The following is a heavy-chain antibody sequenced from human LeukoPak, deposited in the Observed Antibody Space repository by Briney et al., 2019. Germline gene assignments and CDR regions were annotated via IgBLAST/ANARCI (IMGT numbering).Heavy chain of an antibody. J-gene: IGHJ4*02. D-gene: IGHD6-13*01. CDR1: GGTFSDYS. CDR2: INPNSGGT. V-gene: IGHV1-2*02. Sequence: PSVKVSCKASGGTFSDYSISWVRQAPGQGLEWMGWINPNSGGTNYAQKFQGRVTMTRDTSISTAYMELSRLRSDDTAVYYCARDPVAAADVYWGQGTLVTVSS. CDR3: ARDPVAAADVY.